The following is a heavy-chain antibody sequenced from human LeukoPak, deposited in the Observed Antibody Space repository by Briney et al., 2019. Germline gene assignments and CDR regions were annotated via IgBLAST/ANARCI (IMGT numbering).Heavy chain of an antibody. CDR3: ARESDEGLFDY. V-gene: IGHV4-61*02. CDR2: IYTSGST. CDR1: GGSISSGSYY. Sequence: SETLSLTCTVSGGSISSGSYYWSWIRQPAGKGLEWIGRIYTSGSTNYNPSLKSRVTISVDTSKNQFSLKLSSVTAADTAVYYCARESDEGLFDYWAREPWSPSPQ. J-gene: IGHJ4*02.